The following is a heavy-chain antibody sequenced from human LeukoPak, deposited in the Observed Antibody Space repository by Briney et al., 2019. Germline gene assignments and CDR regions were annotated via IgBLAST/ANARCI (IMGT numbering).Heavy chain of an antibody. CDR2: IYYSVST. D-gene: IGHD6-25*01. CDR1: GGSLSSYY. J-gene: IGHJ5*02. V-gene: IGHV4-59*01. Sequence: SETLSLTCTVSGGSLSSYYWGWVRQPPGEGLGWVGYIYYSVSTNYNPSLKSRVTTSVDTSKNQFSLKLSSVTAADTAVYYCARLSAPQGWLDPWGQGTLVTVSS. CDR3: ARLSAPQGWLDP.